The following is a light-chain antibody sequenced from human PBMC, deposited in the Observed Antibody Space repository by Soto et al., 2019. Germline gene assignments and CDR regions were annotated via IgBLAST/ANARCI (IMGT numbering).Light chain of an antibody. V-gene: IGLV4-69*01. CDR1: SGHSTYA. CDR2: LNSDGSH. Sequence: PVLTQSPSASASLGDSVKLTCTLSSGHSTYAIAWHQQQPEKGPRYLMKLNSDGSHSKGDGIPDRFSGSSSGAERYLTISSLQSEDEADYYCQTWGTGTWVFGGGTKLTVL. J-gene: IGLJ3*02. CDR3: QTWGTGTWV.